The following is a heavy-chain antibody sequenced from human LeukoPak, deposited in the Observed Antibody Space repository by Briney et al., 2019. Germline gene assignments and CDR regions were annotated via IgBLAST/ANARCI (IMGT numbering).Heavy chain of an antibody. D-gene: IGHD3-3*01. CDR1: GFTVSSNY. J-gene: IGHJ4*02. CDR3: AKDHYWSIDY. Sequence: PGGSLRLSCAASGFTVSSNYMSWVRQAPGKGLEWVSVIYSGGSTNYADSVKGRFTISRDIAKNTLYLQMNSLRAEDTGVYYCAKDHYWSIDYWGRGTLVTVSS. V-gene: IGHV3-53*01. CDR2: IYSGGST.